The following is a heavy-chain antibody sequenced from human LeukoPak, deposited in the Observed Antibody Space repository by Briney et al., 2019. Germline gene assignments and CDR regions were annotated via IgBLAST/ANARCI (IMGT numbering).Heavy chain of an antibody. J-gene: IGHJ6*03. V-gene: IGHV3-53*01. CDR3: ARGEDYYYYYMDV. CDR2: IYSGGST. CDR1: GFTVSSNY. Sequence: GGSLRLSCAASGFTVSSNYMSWVRQAPGKGLEWVSGIYSGGSTYYADSVKGRFTISRDNSKNTLYLQMNSLRAEDTAVYYCARGEDYYYYYMDVWGKGTTVTVSS.